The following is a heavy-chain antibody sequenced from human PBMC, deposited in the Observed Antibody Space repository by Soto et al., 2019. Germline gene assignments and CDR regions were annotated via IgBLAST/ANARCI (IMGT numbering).Heavy chain of an antibody. J-gene: IGHJ4*02. CDR1: GFTFADYT. D-gene: IGHD1-26*01. CDR3: KRVGKFDY. V-gene: IGHV3-49*04. CDR2: IRSEANGGTT. Sequence: GGSLRLSCTGSGFTFADYTMSWVRQAPGKGLEWVGLIRSEANGGTTHYAASVHGGFIISRDDSRGIAFLQMNNLKSEDTAVYSCKRVGKFDYWGQGTLVTVSS.